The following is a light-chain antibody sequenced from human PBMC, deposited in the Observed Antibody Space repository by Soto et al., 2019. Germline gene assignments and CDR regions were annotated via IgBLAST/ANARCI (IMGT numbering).Light chain of an antibody. CDR1: QNILYSSNNKNY. J-gene: IGKJ2*01. V-gene: IGKV4-1*01. CDR3: QQYYNIPHT. CDR2: WAS. Sequence: DIVLTQSPDSLAVSLGERATINSKSSQNILYSSNNKNYLAWYQQKPGQPPSLLFYWASTRGSGVPDRFSGSGSGTDFTLTISSLQAEDVAVYYCQQYYNIPHTFGQGTKLEIK.